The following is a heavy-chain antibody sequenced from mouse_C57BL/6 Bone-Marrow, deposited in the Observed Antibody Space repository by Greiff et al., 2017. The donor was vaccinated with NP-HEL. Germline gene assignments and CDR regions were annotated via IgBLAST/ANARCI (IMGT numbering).Heavy chain of an antibody. D-gene: IGHD1-1*01. V-gene: IGHV1-7*01. CDR3: ARWNYYGPDYAMDY. Sequence: QVHVKQSGAELAKPGASVKLSCKASGYTFTSYWMHWVKQRPGQGLEWIGYINPSSGYTKYNQKFKDKATLTADNSSSTAYMQLSSLTYKDSAVYYCARWNYYGPDYAMDYWGQGTSVTVSS. CDR2: INPSSGYT. CDR1: GYTFTSYW. J-gene: IGHJ4*01.